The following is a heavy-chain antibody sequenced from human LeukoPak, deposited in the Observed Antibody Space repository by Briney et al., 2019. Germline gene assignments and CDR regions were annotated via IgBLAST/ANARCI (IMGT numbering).Heavy chain of an antibody. V-gene: IGHV3-11*01. Sequence: PGGSLRLSCAASGFTFSDYYMSWIRQAPGKGLEWVSYISSSGSTIYYADSVKGRFTISRDNAKNSLYLQMNSLRAEDTAVYYCARVAPAAKYYYYYMDVWGKGTTVTVSS. CDR1: GFTFSDYY. CDR3: ARVAPAAKYYYYYMDV. J-gene: IGHJ6*03. CDR2: ISSSGSTI. D-gene: IGHD2-2*01.